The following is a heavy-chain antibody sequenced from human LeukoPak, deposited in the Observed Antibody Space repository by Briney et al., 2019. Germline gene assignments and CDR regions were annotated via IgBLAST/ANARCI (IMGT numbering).Heavy chain of an antibody. CDR2: ITYSSRII. V-gene: IGHV3-48*01. Sequence: GGSLRLSCAASGFTFSSYSMTWVRQAPGKGLEWVSYITYSSRIIYYADSVRGRFTISRDNAKNSLYLQMNSLRAEDTAVYYCARDFSFRGRYFDWLDPTYYFDYWGQGTLVTVSS. D-gene: IGHD3-9*01. CDR3: ARDFSFRGRYFDWLDPTYYFDY. CDR1: GFTFSSYS. J-gene: IGHJ4*02.